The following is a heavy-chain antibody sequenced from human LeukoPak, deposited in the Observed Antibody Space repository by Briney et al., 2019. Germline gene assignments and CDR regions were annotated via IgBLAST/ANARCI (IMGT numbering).Heavy chain of an antibody. Sequence: GGSLRLSPAPSRDSPTSYTLGTGCQAPGKGLEWMSVISGDGESTHYADSVKGRFTISRDNSKNTLYLQMNSLRAEDTAVYYCARDEYKADAYWGQGTLVTVSS. D-gene: IGHD2/OR15-2a*01. CDR1: RDSPTSYT. J-gene: IGHJ4*02. CDR3: ARDEYKADAY. CDR2: ISGDGEST. V-gene: IGHV3-23*01.